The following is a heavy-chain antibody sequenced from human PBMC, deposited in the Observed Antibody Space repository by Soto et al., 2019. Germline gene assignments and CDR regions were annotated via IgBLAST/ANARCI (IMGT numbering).Heavy chain of an antibody. V-gene: IGHV4-34*01. CDR1: GGSFSGYY. Sequence: SETLSLTCAVYGGSFSGYYWSWIRQPPGKGLEWIGEINHSGSTNYNPSLKSRVTISVDTSKNQFSLKLSSVTAADTAVYYCARGSGYCRGGSCHHIAEYFQHWGQGTLVTVSS. CDR2: INHSGST. CDR3: ARGSGYCRGGSCHHIAEYFQH. D-gene: IGHD2-15*01. J-gene: IGHJ1*01.